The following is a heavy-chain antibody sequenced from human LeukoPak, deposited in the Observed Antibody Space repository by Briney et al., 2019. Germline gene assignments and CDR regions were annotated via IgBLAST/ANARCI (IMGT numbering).Heavy chain of an antibody. D-gene: IGHD3-10*01. J-gene: IGHJ4*02. Sequence: SETLSLTCTVSGGSISSYYWSWIRQPPGKGLERMGYIYYSGSTNYNPSLKSLVTISVDTSKNQFSLKLSSVTAADTAVYYCARDSMVRGAIDYWGQGTLVTVSS. V-gene: IGHV4-59*01. CDR1: GGSISSYY. CDR3: ARDSMVRGAIDY. CDR2: IYYSGST.